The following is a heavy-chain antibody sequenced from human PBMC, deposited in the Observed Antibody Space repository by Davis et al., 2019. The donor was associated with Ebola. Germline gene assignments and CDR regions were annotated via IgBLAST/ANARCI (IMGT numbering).Heavy chain of an antibody. V-gene: IGHV3-30*04. J-gene: IGHJ6*02. CDR2: ISYDGSNK. CDR1: GFTFSSYA. D-gene: IGHD6-19*01. CDR3: ARSVAVADFYYYGMDV. Sequence: GESLKISCAASGFTFSSYAMHWVRQAPGKGLEWVAVISYDGSNKYYADSVKGRFTISRDNSKNTLYLQMNSLRAEDTAVYYCARSVAVADFYYYGMDVWGQGTTVTVSS.